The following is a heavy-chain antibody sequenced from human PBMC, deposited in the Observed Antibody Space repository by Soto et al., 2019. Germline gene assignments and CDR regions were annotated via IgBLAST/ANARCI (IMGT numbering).Heavy chain of an antibody. CDR2: ISYDGSNK. CDR3: AKDRTSGVVVVVAAVSYYYGMDV. V-gene: IGHV3-30*18. Sequence: GGSLRLSCAASGFTFSSYGMHWVRQAPGKGLEWVAVISYDGSNKYYADSVKGRFTISRDNSKNTLYLQMNSLRAEDMAVYYCAKDRTSGVVVVVAAVSYYYGMDVWGQGTTVTVSS. D-gene: IGHD2-15*01. CDR1: GFTFSSYG. J-gene: IGHJ6*02.